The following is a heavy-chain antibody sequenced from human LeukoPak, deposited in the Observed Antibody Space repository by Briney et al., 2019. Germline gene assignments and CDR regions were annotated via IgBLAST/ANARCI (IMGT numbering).Heavy chain of an antibody. J-gene: IGHJ4*02. Sequence: GGSLRLSCVGSRFPPRKYAMSWVRQAPGKGLEWVSGISGSGGSKYYADSVRGRFTISRDNSKDTLFLQMSSLRADDTAKYYCAKEPEPFLEWHFDNWGQGTLSSSPQ. D-gene: IGHD3-3*02. V-gene: IGHV3-23*01. CDR1: RFPPRKYA. CDR3: AKEPEPFLEWHFDN. CDR2: ISGSGGSK.